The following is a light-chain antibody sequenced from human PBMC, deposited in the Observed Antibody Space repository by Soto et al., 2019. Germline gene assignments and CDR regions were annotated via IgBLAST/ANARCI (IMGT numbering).Light chain of an antibody. CDR3: SSYTSSSTPVV. CDR1: SSDVGGYNY. J-gene: IGLJ2*01. CDR2: DVS. Sequence: QSVLTQPASVPGSPGQSITISCTGTSSDVGGYNYVSWYQQHPGKAPKLMIYDVSNRPSGVSNRFSGSKSGNTASLTISGLQAEDEADYYCSSYTSSSTPVVFCGGTKLTVL. V-gene: IGLV2-14*01.